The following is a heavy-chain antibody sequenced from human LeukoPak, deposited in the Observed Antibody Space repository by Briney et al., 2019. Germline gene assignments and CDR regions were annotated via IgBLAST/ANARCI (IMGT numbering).Heavy chain of an antibody. Sequence: GGSLRLSCAASGFTFSNAWMSWVRQAPGKGLEWVGRIKSKTDGGTTDYAAPVKGRFTISRDDSKNTLYLQMNSLKTEDTAVYYCTTDVVGATGFDYWGQGTLVTVSS. CDR1: GFTFSNAW. V-gene: IGHV3-15*01. J-gene: IGHJ4*02. CDR3: TTDVVGATGFDY. CDR2: IKSKTDGGTT. D-gene: IGHD1-26*01.